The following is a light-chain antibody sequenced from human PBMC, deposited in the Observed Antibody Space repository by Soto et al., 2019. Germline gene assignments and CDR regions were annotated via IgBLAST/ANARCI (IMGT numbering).Light chain of an antibody. V-gene: IGLV4-69*01. CDR2: LNSDGSH. Sequence: QSVLTQSPSASASLGASVKLTCTLSSGHSSYAIAWHQQQPEKGPRYLMKLNSDGSHSNGDGIPDRFSGSSSGAERYLTIASLQSEDEADYYCQTWGTGIWVFGGGTQLTVL. CDR3: QTWGTGIWV. CDR1: SGHSSYA. J-gene: IGLJ7*01.